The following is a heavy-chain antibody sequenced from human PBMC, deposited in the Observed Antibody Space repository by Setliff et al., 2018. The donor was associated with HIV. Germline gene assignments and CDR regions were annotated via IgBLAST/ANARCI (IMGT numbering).Heavy chain of an antibody. D-gene: IGHD3-22*01. CDR3: ARSLYDSSMNVI. J-gene: IGHJ3*02. Sequence: GGSLRLSCAASGFTFSSYSMNWVRQAPGKGLQWVSYISSSSNTKYYADSVKGRFTISRDNAKNSLYLQMNSLRAEDTAEYYCARSLYDSSMNVIWGQGTMVTVSS. CDR1: GFTFSSYS. V-gene: IGHV3-48*01. CDR2: ISSSSNTK.